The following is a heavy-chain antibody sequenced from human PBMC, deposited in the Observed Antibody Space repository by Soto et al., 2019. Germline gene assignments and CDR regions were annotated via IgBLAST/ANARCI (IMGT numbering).Heavy chain of an antibody. J-gene: IGHJ3*02. CDR1: GGTFGSYT. Sequence: QVQLVQFGAEVKKPGSSVKVSCKASGGTFGSYTISWVRQAPGQGLEWMGRIIPIFGTANYAQKFQNRVTITVDKSTGTAYMELSSLRSEDTAVYYCASFGFCRGGSCYKRVEIWGQGTMVTVSS. V-gene: IGHV1-69*08. CDR2: IIPIFGTA. D-gene: IGHD2-15*01. CDR3: ASFGFCRGGSCYKRVEI.